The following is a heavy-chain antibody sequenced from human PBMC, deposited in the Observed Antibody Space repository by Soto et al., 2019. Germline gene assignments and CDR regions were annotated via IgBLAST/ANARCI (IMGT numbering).Heavy chain of an antibody. CDR1: GFIVSSYY. CDR3: AKSGGNGWFADAFDV. J-gene: IGHJ3*01. CDR2: IYSGGST. Sequence: LRLSCAGSGFIVSSYYMSWVRQAPGKGLEWISVIYSGGSTYYADSVKGRFTISRDNSENTRYLQLNSLRAEDTAVYYCAKSGGNGWFADAFDVWGQGTMVTVSS. V-gene: IGHV3-53*01. D-gene: IGHD6-19*01.